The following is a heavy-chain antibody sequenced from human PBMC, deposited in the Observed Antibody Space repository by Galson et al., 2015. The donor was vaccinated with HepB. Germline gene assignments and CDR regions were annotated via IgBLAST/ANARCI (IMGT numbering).Heavy chain of an antibody. V-gene: IGHV3-74*01. Sequence: SLRLSCAASGFTFSSYWMHWVRQAPGKGPVWVSRINSDGSSTSYADSVKGRFTISRDNAKNTLYLQMNSPRAEDTAVYYCARDSRVLLWFGEIPGGGMDVWGQGTTVTVSS. J-gene: IGHJ6*02. D-gene: IGHD3-10*01. CDR1: GFTFSSYW. CDR2: INSDGSST. CDR3: ARDSRVLLWFGEIPGGGMDV.